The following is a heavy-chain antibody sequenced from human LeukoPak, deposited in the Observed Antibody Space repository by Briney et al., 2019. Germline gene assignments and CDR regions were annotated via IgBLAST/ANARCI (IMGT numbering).Heavy chain of an antibody. J-gene: IGHJ4*02. CDR2: ISSSSSTI. CDR3: ARDTFLLWFGERSPRDGLDY. Sequence: GGSLRLSCAASGFTVSSNYMSWVRQAPGKGLEWVSYISSSSSTIYYADSVKGRFTISRNNAKNSLYLQMNSLRDEDTAVYYCARDTFLLWFGERSPRDGLDYWGQGTLVTVSS. V-gene: IGHV3-48*02. D-gene: IGHD3-10*01. CDR1: GFTVSSNY.